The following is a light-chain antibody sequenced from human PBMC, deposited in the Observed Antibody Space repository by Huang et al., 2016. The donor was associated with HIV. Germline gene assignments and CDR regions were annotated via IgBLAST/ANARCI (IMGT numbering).Light chain of an antibody. V-gene: IGKV1D-8*01. CDR2: AES. Sequence: VIWMTQSPSLLSASKGDKVTINCRVSQGIDSYLSWYQQKQGKAPSLLISAESTLQGGVPSRFNGSGSGTDFTLTISRLQSEDFANYYCQQYYTFPWTFGQGTKVDVK. CDR3: QQYYTFPWT. J-gene: IGKJ1*01. CDR1: QGIDSY.